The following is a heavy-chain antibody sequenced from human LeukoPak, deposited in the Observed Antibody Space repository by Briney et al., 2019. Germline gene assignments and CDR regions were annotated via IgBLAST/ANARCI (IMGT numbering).Heavy chain of an antibody. Sequence: HPGGSLRLSCAASGFTFSNYAMSWVRQAPGKGLEWVSGTSNSGSSTYYADSVKGRFTISRDNSMSTLFLQMNSLRVEDTAVYYCAKISSRSVPRSYSDFWGQGNLVTVSS. CDR3: AKISSRSVPRSYSDF. V-gene: IGHV3-23*01. CDR2: TSNSGSST. CDR1: GFTFSNYA. J-gene: IGHJ4*01. D-gene: IGHD2-15*01.